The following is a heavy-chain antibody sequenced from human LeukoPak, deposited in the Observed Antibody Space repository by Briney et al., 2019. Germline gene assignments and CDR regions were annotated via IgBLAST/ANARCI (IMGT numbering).Heavy chain of an antibody. V-gene: IGHV3-30*18. CDR3: AKVPGARIAVAHYYFDY. CDR2: ISYDGSNK. Sequence: GGSLRLSCAASGFTFSSYGMHWVRQAPGKGLEWVAVISYDGSNKYYTDSVKGRFTISRDNSKNTLYLRMNSLRAEDTAVYYCAKVPGARIAVAHYYFDYWGQGTLVTVSS. J-gene: IGHJ4*02. CDR1: GFTFSSYG. D-gene: IGHD6-19*01.